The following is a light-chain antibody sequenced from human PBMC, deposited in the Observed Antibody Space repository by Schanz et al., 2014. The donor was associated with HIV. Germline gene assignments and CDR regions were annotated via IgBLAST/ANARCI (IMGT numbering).Light chain of an antibody. V-gene: IGKV3-15*01. CDR1: QSVSSN. CDR2: GAS. CDR3: QQYNNWHT. Sequence: EIVLTQSPGTLSLSPGERATLSCRASQSVSSNYLAWSQQKPGQAPRLLIYGASTRATGIPARFSGSGSGTEFTLTISSLQSEDFAVYFCQQYNNWHTFGQGTKLEIK. J-gene: IGKJ2*01.